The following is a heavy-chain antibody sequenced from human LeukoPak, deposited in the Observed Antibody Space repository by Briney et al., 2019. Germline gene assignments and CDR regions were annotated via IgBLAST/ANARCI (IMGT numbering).Heavy chain of an antibody. D-gene: IGHD2-2*01. J-gene: IGHJ4*02. V-gene: IGHV4-4*07. Sequence: SETLSLTCTVSGGSISSYYWSWIRQPAGKGLEWIGRIYTSGSTNYNPSLKSRVTMSVDTSKDQFSLKLSSVTAADTAVYYCARGYCSSTSCYGYYFDYWGQGTLVTVSS. CDR2: IYTSGST. CDR1: GGSISSYY. CDR3: ARGYCSSTSCYGYYFDY.